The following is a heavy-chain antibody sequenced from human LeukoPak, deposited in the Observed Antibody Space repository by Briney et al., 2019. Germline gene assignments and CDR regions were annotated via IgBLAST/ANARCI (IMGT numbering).Heavy chain of an antibody. D-gene: IGHD2-2*01. CDR2: ISYSGST. J-gene: IGHJ4*02. V-gene: IGHV4-59*08. Sequence: LEWIGYISYSGSTNYNPSLKSRVTISVDTSRNQFSLKLSSVTAADTAVYYCARHKGPARSFDYWGQGTLVTVSS. CDR3: ARHKGPARSFDY.